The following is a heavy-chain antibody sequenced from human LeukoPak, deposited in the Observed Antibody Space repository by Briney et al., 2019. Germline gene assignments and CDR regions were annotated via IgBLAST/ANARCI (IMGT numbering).Heavy chain of an antibody. CDR3: ARPRNQYVNDAFDI. CDR2: MSYDGTYK. J-gene: IGHJ3*02. Sequence: GGSLRLSCAASGFSFTDAWMNWVRQVPGKGLEWVAVMSYDGTYKYYGDPVKGRFTISRDNSKNTLYLQMNSLRADNTAVYYCARPRNQYVNDAFDIWGQGTVVTVSS. CDR1: GFSFTDAW. V-gene: IGHV3-30*03. D-gene: IGHD1-14*01.